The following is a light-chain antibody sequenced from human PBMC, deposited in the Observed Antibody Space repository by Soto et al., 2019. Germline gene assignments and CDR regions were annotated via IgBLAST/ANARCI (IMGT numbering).Light chain of an antibody. J-gene: IGKJ1*01. Sequence: EIVLTQSPGTLSLSPGERATLSCRASQSVRDRYLAWYQQKPGQAPSLLIYDTSTRATGVPDRFSGSGSGTSFALTISRVEPEDFAIYFCQQYGSSPGTFRQGTKVEI. V-gene: IGKV3-20*01. CDR3: QQYGSSPGT. CDR2: DTS. CDR1: QSVRDRY.